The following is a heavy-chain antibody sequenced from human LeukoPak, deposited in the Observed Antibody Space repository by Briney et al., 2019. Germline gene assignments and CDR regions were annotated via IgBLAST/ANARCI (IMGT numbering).Heavy chain of an antibody. Sequence: PGGSLRLSCAASGFTFSSYAMSWVRQAPGKGLEWVSAISGSGGSTYYADSVKGRFTISRDNSKNTLYLQMNSLRAEDTAVYYCAKDPIRSSGYYYDAFDIWGQGTMVTVPS. CDR2: ISGSGGST. D-gene: IGHD3-22*01. CDR3: AKDPIRSSGYYYDAFDI. V-gene: IGHV3-23*01. J-gene: IGHJ3*02. CDR1: GFTFSSYA.